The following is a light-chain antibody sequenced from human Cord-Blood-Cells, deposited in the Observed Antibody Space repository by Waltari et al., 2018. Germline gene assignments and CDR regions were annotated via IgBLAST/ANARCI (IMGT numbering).Light chain of an antibody. Sequence: QSALTQPASVSGSPGQSITIPCTGTSSDVGGYNYVSWYQQHQCKAHKLMIYDVSNRPAGFANRCSCSKAGNTASRSISGLQAEDEAEYYGSSYTSSSAGVVGGGTKLTVL. CDR2: DVS. CDR3: SSYTSSSAGV. V-gene: IGLV2-14*03. J-gene: IGLJ3*02. CDR1: SSDVGGYNY.